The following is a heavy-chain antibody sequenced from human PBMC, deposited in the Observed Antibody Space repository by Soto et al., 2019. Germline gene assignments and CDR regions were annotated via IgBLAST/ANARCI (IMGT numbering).Heavy chain of an antibody. J-gene: IGHJ3*02. Sequence: GGSLRLSCAASGFTFSSYGMHWVRQAPGKGLEWVAVIWYDGSNKYYADSVKGRFTISRDNSKNTLYQQMNSLRAEDTTVYYWARDLYGNVAFVIWGQGTMVTVSS. CDR1: GFTFSSYG. CDR3: ARDLYGNVAFVI. V-gene: IGHV3-33*01. D-gene: IGHD4-17*01. CDR2: IWYDGSNK.